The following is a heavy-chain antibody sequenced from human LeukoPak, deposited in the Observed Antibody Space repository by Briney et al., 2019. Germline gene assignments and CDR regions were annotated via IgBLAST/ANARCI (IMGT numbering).Heavy chain of an antibody. D-gene: IGHD2-2*01. CDR3: ARDADIVVVPAPLDY. Sequence: GGSLRLSCAASGFTFSSYGMHWVRQAPGKGLEWVAVIWYDGSNKYYADSVKGRFTISRDNSKNTLYLQMNSLRAEDTAVYYCARDADIVVVPAPLDYWGQGTLVTVSS. CDR2: IWYDGSNK. J-gene: IGHJ4*02. CDR1: GFTFSSYG. V-gene: IGHV3-33*01.